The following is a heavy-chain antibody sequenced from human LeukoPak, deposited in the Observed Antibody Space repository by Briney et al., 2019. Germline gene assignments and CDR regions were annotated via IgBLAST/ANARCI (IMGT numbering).Heavy chain of an antibody. J-gene: IGHJ4*02. CDR2: ISYDGRNK. CDR1: GFTFNNYG. Sequence: GKSLRLPCAASGFTFNNYGMHWVRQAPGKGLEWVAVISYDGRNKHYPDSVKGRFTISRDISTDTLWLQMDSLRTEDTAVYYCAKGPLRGTAAAIDYWGQGTLVTVSS. D-gene: IGHD2-2*01. CDR3: AKGPLRGTAAAIDY. V-gene: IGHV3-30*18.